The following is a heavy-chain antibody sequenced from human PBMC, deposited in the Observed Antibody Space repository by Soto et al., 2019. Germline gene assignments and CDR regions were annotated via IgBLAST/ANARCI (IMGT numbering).Heavy chain of an antibody. D-gene: IGHD3-10*01. J-gene: IGHJ4*02. CDR3: AREYGSGSYQEVDY. Sequence: EVQLVESGGGLVQPGGSLRLSCAASGFTFSSYSMNWVRQAPGKGLEWVSYISSSSSTIYYADSVKGRFTISRDNAKNSLYLQMNSLRDEDTAVYYCAREYGSGSYQEVDYWGQGTLVTLSS. V-gene: IGHV3-48*02. CDR1: GFTFSSYS. CDR2: ISSSSSTI.